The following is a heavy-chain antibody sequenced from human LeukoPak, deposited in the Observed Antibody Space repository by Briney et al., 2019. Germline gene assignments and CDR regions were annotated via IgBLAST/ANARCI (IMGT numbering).Heavy chain of an antibody. CDR2: INPNSGGT. CDR1: GYTFTGYY. V-gene: IGHV1-2*02. CDR3: ARAGVAAIEDY. D-gene: IGHD2-21*01. Sequence: ASVKVSCKASGYTFTGYYMHWVRQAPGQGLEWMGWINPNSGGTNYAQKFQGRVTMTTDTSTSTAYMELRSLRSDDTAVYYCARAGVAAIEDYWGQGTLVTVSS. J-gene: IGHJ4*02.